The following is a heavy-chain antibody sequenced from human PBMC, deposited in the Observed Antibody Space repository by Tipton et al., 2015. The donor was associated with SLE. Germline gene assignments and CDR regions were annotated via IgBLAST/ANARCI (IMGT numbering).Heavy chain of an antibody. V-gene: IGHV4-34*01. CDR1: GGSFSGFY. CDR3: ARIGYSKDDV. CDR2: INHSGRI. J-gene: IGHJ6*02. D-gene: IGHD4-11*01. Sequence: GLVKPSETLSLTCAVYGGSFSGFYWSWIRQPPGKGLEWIGEINHSGRINYNPSLKSRVTISQDTSKNQFSLKLNSVTAADTAFYYCARIGYSKDDVWGQGTTVTVSS.